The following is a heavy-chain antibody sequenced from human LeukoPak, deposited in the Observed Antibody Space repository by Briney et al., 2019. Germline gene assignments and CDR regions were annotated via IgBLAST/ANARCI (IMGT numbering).Heavy chain of an antibody. Sequence: SETLSLTCTVSGDSINSYYWSWIRQPPGKGLEWVGYISYSGSTNYNPSLKSRVTISVDTSKNQFSLKLSSVTAADTAIYYCARDSRAGSLFAYWGQGTLVTVSS. V-gene: IGHV4-59*01. CDR1: GDSINSYY. J-gene: IGHJ4*02. D-gene: IGHD6-19*01. CDR3: ARDSRAGSLFAY. CDR2: ISYSGST.